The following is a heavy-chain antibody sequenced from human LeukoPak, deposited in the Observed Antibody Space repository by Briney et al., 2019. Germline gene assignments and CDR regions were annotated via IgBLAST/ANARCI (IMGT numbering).Heavy chain of an antibody. V-gene: IGHV3-33*01. J-gene: IGHJ3*02. CDR2: IWYDGSNK. CDR1: GFTFSSYG. D-gene: IGHD1-14*01. Sequence: PGGSLRLSCAASGFTFSSYGMHWVRQAPGKGLEWVAVIWYDGSNKYYADSVKGRFTISRDNSKDTLYLQMNSLRAEDTAVYYCARVRRNDAFDIWGQGTMVTVSS. CDR3: ARVRRNDAFDI.